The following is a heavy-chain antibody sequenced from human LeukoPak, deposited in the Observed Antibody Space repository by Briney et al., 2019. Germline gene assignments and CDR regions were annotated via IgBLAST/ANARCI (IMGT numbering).Heavy chain of an antibody. J-gene: IGHJ4*02. CDR2: THTNGDT. V-gene: IGHV4-4*07. D-gene: IGHD6-19*01. CDR3: ARGHGWTDS. Sequence: PSETLSLSCIVSGVTVSSNYWTWIRQPAGKGLEWIGRTHTNGDTNYNPSLKSRVTMSVDTSKNQFSLKLSSVTAADTAVYYCARGHGWTDSWGQGTLVTVSS. CDR1: GVTVSSNY.